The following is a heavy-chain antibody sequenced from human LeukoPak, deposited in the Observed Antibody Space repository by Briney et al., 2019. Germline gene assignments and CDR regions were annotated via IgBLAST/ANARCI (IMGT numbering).Heavy chain of an antibody. CDR1: GGSFSGYY. CDR3: ARHPYYYDSSGPRRDAFDI. D-gene: IGHD3-22*01. J-gene: IGHJ3*02. V-gene: IGHV4-34*01. Sequence: SETLSLTCAVYGGSFSGYYWSWIRQPPGKGLEWIGEINHSGGTNYNPSLKSRVTISVDTSKNQFSLKLSSVTAADTAVYYCARHPYYYDSSGPRRDAFDIWGQGTMVTVSS. CDR2: INHSGGT.